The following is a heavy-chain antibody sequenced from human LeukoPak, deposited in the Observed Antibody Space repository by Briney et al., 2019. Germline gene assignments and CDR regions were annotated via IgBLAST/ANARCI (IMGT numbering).Heavy chain of an antibody. V-gene: IGHV3-30-3*01. D-gene: IGHD5-18*01. J-gene: IGHJ4*02. CDR3: ARGAYIQLWPYYFDY. CDR1: GFTFSSYA. Sequence: PGGSLRLSCAASGFTFSSYAMHWVRQAPGKGLEWVAVISYDGSNKYYADSVKGRFTISRDNSKNTLYLQMNSLRAEDTAVYYCARGAYIQLWPYYFDYWGQGTTVTVSS. CDR2: ISYDGSNK.